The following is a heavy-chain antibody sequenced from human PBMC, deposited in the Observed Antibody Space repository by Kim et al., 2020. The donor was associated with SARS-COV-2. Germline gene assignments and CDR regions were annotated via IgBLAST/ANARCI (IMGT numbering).Heavy chain of an antibody. CDR3: RPGHWGAD. D-gene: IGHD7-27*01. Sequence: GGSLRLSCTTSDLPFRDCIMNWVRQTPGKGLEWIGHVRTKTEGETTQYAASVEGRVTISRDDSKSIAYLQIGSLSSDDTAVYYCRPGHWGADWGRGTLVTVSS. J-gene: IGHJ4*02. V-gene: IGHV3-49*04. CDR1: DLPFRDCI. CDR2: VRTKTEGETT.